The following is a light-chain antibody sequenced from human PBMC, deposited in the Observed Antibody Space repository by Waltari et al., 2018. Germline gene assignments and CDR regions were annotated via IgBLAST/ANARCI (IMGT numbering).Light chain of an antibody. CDR2: GAS. CDR1: QSVSRA. V-gene: IGKV3-20*01. CDR3: QHYVSLPVT. Sequence: EIVLPQSPGTLSLSPGDRATLSCRASQSVSRALAWYQQKPGQAPRLLIYGASNRATGIPDRFSGSGSGTDFSLIISRLEPEDLAVYYCQHYVSLPVTFGQGTKVEIK. J-gene: IGKJ1*01.